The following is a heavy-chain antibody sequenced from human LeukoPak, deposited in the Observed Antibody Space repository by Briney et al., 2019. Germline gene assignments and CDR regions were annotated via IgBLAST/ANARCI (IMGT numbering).Heavy chain of an antibody. J-gene: IGHJ3*02. CDR1: GYTLTAYY. CDR2: MNPNSGAI. Sequence: ASVKVTFKASGYTLTAYYMHWVRQAPGQGLEWMGWMNPNSGAINYAQKFQGRVTMTRDTSISTAYMDLSRLISDDTAVYYCARVSLSRVVAAFDIWGQGTMVTVSS. CDR3: ARVSLSRVVAAFDI. V-gene: IGHV1-2*02. D-gene: IGHD2-15*01.